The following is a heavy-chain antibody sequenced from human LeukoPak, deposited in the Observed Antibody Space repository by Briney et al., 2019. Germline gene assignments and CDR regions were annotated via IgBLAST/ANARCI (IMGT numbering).Heavy chain of an antibody. CDR2: ISSSSSYI. V-gene: IGHV3-21*01. CDR3: ARDHQYYDILTGYYGGYYFDY. CDR1: GFTFSSYS. J-gene: IGHJ4*02. D-gene: IGHD3-9*01. Sequence: GGSLRLSCAASGFTFSSYSMNWVHQAPGKGLEWVSSISSSSSYIYYADSVKGRFTISRDNAKNSLYLQMNSLRAEDTAVYYCARDHQYYDILTGYYGGYYFDYWGQGTLVTVSS.